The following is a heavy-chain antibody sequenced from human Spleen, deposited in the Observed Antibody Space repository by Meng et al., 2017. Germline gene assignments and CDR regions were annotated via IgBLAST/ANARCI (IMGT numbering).Heavy chain of an antibody. V-gene: IGHV3-20*04. CDR3: ARGGIMITFGGVADAFDI. D-gene: IGHD3-16*01. CDR2: IKWNGGSP. J-gene: IGHJ3*02. Sequence: GESLKISCAASGITFDDYGMSWVRQAPGQGLEWVSGIKWNGGSPGYAYSVKGRFTISRDNAKNSLYLQMNSLRAEDTAVYYCARGGIMITFGGVADAFDIWGQGTMVTVSS. CDR1: GITFDDYG.